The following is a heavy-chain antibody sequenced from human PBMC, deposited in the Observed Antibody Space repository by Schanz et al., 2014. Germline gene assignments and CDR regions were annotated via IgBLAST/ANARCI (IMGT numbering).Heavy chain of an antibody. V-gene: IGHV1-69*04. Sequence: QLQLVQSGAEVKKPGSSVKVSCKLSGGTFSSFGINWVRQAPGQGLEWMGRIIPSLGLAKYEQKFQDKVTITADTSTTTAYMELSGLRSEDTAVYYCARDRLECGAECYSVEVFEIWGQGTLVTGSS. CDR3: ARDRLECGAECYSVEVFEI. J-gene: IGHJ4*02. CDR1: GGTFSSFG. CDR2: IIPSLGLA. D-gene: IGHD2-21*01.